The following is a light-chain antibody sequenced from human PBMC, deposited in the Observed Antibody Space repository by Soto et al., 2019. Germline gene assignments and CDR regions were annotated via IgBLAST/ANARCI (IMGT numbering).Light chain of an antibody. CDR2: EVS. Sequence: LTQPPSASGSPGQSVTISCTGTSSDVGGYNYVSWYQQHPGKAPKLMIYEVSKRPSGVPDRFSGSKSGNTASLTVSGLQAEDEADYYCSSYAGSNKRVFGGGTKLTVL. CDR1: SSDVGGYNY. CDR3: SSYAGSNKRV. V-gene: IGLV2-8*01. J-gene: IGLJ2*01.